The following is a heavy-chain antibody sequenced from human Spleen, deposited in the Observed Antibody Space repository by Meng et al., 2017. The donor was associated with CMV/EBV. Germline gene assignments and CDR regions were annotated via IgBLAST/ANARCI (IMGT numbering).Heavy chain of an antibody. CDR3: ASESSIAARPGSDY. J-gene: IGHJ4*02. V-gene: IGHV3-7*01. D-gene: IGHD6-6*01. CDR1: GFTFSSYW. CDR2: IKQDGSEK. Sequence: GGSLRLSCAASGFTFSSYWMSWVRQAPGKGLEWVANIKQDGSEKYYVDSVKGRFTISRDNAKNSLYLQMNSLRAEDTAVYYCASESSIAARPGSDYWGQGTLVTVSS.